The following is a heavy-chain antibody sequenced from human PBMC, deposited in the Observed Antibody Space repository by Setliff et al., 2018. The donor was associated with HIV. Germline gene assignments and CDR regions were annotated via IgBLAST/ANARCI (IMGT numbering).Heavy chain of an antibody. CDR2: FDPEDGET. CDR3: ARDVGRDGYCFDH. D-gene: IGHD5-12*01. J-gene: IGHJ4*02. CDR1: GYTLTELS. V-gene: IGHV1-24*01. Sequence: ASVKVSCKISGYTLTELSIHWVRQAPGKGLEWMANFDPEDGETFYAQKFQGRLTMTEDTSTSTAYMELRSLRSDDTAVYYCARDVGRDGYCFDHWGQGTLVTVSS.